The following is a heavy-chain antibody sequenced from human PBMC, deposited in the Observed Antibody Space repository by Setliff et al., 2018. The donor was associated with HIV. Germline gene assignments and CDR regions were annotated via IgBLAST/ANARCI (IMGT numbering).Heavy chain of an antibody. CDR2: IYYSGTT. CDR1: GDSVSNASYY. Sequence: ASETLSLTCTVSGDSVSNASYYWSWIRQPPGKGLEWIGYIYYSGTTKYNPSLKSRVTISVDTSKNQFSLKLSSVTAADTAVYYCASEAWTSYRSSSGYYYYYMDVWGKGTTVTVSS. CDR3: ASEAWTSYRSSSGYYYYYMDV. V-gene: IGHV4-61*01. J-gene: IGHJ6*03. D-gene: IGHD6-6*01.